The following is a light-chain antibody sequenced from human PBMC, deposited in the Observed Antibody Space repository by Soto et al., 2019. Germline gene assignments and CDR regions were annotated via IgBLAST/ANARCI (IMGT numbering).Light chain of an antibody. CDR1: SSDVGSYNY. CDR3: CSYAGSNNLV. Sequence: QSALTQPPSASGSPGQSVTISCTGTSSDVGSYNYVSWYQQYPGKAPKLMIYEVSKRPSGVPDRFSGSKSGNTASLTVSGLQTEDEAHYYCCSYAGSNNLVFGGGTKLTVL. CDR2: EVS. J-gene: IGLJ2*01. V-gene: IGLV2-8*01.